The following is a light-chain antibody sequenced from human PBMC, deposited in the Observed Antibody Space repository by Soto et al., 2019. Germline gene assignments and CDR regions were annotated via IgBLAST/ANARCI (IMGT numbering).Light chain of an antibody. Sequence: QSVLTQAPSASGTPGQRVTISCSGSSSNIGNNNVYWYQQLPGTAPKLLIYRNNQRPSGVPDRFSGSRSGTSASLAISGLRSEGEADYYCAAWDDSLSGRVFGTGTKLTVL. CDR2: RNN. V-gene: IGLV1-47*01. CDR1: SSNIGNNN. J-gene: IGLJ1*01. CDR3: AAWDDSLSGRV.